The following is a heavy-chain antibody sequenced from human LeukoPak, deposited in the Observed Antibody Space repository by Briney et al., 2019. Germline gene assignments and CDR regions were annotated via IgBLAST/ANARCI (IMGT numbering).Heavy chain of an antibody. CDR1: GFTFSGYS. J-gene: IGHJ4*02. CDR2: ISSSSSYI. D-gene: IGHD1-26*01. Sequence: GGSLRLSCAASGFTFSGYSMNWVRQAPGKGLEWVSSISSSSSYIYYADSVKGRFTISRDNAKNSLYLQMNSLRAEDTAVYNCARDAYSGSHALDHWGQGTLVTVSS. V-gene: IGHV3-21*01. CDR3: ARDAYSGSHALDH.